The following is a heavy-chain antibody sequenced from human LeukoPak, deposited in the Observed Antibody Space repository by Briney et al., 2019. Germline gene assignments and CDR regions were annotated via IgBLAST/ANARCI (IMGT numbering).Heavy chain of an antibody. J-gene: IGHJ5*01. D-gene: IGHD3-10*01. V-gene: IGHV1-46*04. CDR1: RYTFTGYY. CDR3: ARGYYGSGSYCNNWFDS. CDR2: INPSGGST. Sequence: GSVRDSCKASRYTFTGYYMRWVRQAPGQGLEWMGIINPSGGSTNYAQKLQGRVTMTRDTSTSTVYMELSSLRSEDTAVYYCARGYYGSGSYCNNWFDSWGQGTLVTVSS.